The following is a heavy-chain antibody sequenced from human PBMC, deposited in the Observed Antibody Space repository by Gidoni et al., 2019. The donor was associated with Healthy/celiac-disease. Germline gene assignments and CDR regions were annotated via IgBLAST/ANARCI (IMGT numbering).Heavy chain of an antibody. CDR2: INHSGST. D-gene: IGHD3-10*01. Sequence: WIGEINHSGSTNYNPSLKSRVTISVDTSKNQFSLKLSSVTAADTAVYYCARAGRGMDVWGQGTTVTVSS. J-gene: IGHJ6*02. V-gene: IGHV4-34*01. CDR3: ARAGRGMDV.